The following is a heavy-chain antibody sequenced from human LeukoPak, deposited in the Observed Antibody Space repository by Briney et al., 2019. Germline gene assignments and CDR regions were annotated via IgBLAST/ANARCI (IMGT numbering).Heavy chain of an antibody. CDR2: ISSSSSYI. D-gene: IGHD3-22*01. CDR3: ATAKVRDYDSSGYYLFGY. CDR1: GFTFSSYS. J-gene: IGHJ4*02. Sequence: PGGSLRLSCAASGFTFSSYSMNWVRQAPGKGLEWVSSISSSSSYIYYADSVKGRFTISRDNAKNSLYLQMNSLRAEDTAVYYCATAKVRDYDSSGYYLFGYWGQGTLVTVSS. V-gene: IGHV3-21*01.